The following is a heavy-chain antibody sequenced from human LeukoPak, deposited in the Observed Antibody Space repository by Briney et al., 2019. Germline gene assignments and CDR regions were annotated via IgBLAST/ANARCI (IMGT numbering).Heavy chain of an antibody. V-gene: IGHV3-21*06. CDR2: IGSSPTYT. Sequence: AGGSLRLSCAASGFSFSTYSMNWVRQAPGKGLEWVPSIGSSPTYTFYAASVKGRFTISRDNAKNSLFLQMNSLTAEDTAVYYCTRDPSDYWGQGTLVTVSS. CDR3: TRDPSDY. J-gene: IGHJ4*02. CDR1: GFSFSTYS.